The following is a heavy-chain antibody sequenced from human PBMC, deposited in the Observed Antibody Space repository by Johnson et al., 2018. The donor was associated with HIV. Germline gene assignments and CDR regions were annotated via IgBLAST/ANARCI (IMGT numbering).Heavy chain of an antibody. CDR3: ARVTLVLDI. V-gene: IGHV3-13*01. CDR1: GFTFSSYA. Sequence: VQLVESGGGLVQPGGSLRLSCAASGFTFSSYAMSWVRQAPGKGLEWVSAIGTAGDTYYPGSVKGRFTISRENAKNSLYLQMNSLRAEDTAVYYCARVTLVLDIWGQGTMVTVSS. J-gene: IGHJ3*02. CDR2: IGTAGDT. D-gene: IGHD4-23*01.